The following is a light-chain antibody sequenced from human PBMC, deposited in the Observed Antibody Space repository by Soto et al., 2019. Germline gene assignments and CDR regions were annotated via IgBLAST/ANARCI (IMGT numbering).Light chain of an antibody. CDR1: PLPKQF. CDR2: KDT. J-gene: IGLJ2*01. Sequence: SYELTQPPSVSVSPGQTAEITCSGDPLPKQFAYWYQRKPGQAPLLVISKDTDRPSGIPERFSGSSSGTTVTLTVSGVQAEDDADYYCQSADYSGNYVVFGGGTKLTVL. V-gene: IGLV3-25*03. CDR3: QSADYSGNYVV.